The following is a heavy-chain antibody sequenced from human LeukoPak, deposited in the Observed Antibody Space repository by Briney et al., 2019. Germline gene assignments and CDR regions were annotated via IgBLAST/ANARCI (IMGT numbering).Heavy chain of an antibody. Sequence: PSETLSLTCAVYGGSFSGYYWRWVRQPPGKGLGGIGENNHSGSTNYNPSLKSRVTISVDTSKNQFSLKLSSVTAADTAVYYCARGSRYYYGSGSSLGMDVWGKGTTVTVSS. D-gene: IGHD3-10*01. V-gene: IGHV4-34*01. CDR2: NNHSGST. CDR1: GGSFSGYY. J-gene: IGHJ6*04. CDR3: ARGSRYYYGSGSSLGMDV.